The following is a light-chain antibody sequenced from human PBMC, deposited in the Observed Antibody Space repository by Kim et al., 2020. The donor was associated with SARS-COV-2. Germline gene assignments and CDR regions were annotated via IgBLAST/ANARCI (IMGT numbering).Light chain of an antibody. V-gene: IGKV3-20*01. Sequence: EIVLTQSPGTLSVSPGERVSLSCRASQSVSSSSLAWYQQKPGQAPRLLIYGVSSRATGIPDRFSGSGSGTDFTLTISRLEPEDFAVYYCQQYGSSPTFGQGTKVDIK. J-gene: IGKJ1*01. CDR3: QQYGSSPT. CDR1: QSVSSSS. CDR2: GVS.